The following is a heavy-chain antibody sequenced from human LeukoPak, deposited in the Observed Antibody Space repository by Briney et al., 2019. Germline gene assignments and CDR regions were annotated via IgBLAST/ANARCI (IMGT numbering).Heavy chain of an antibody. D-gene: IGHD4-17*01. V-gene: IGHV4-59*01. CDR1: GGPFSGYY. CDR2: IYYSGST. Sequence: PSETLSLTCAVYGGPFSGYYWSWIRQPPGKGLEWIGYIYYSGSTNYNPSLKSRVTISVDTSKNQFSLKLSSVTAADTAVYYCARAAATVTTGYYFDYWGQGTLVTVSS. CDR3: ARAAATVTTGYYFDY. J-gene: IGHJ4*02.